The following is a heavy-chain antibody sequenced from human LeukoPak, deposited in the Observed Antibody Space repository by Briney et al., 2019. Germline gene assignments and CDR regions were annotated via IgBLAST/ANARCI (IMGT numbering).Heavy chain of an antibody. V-gene: IGHV3-74*01. D-gene: IGHD6-19*01. Sequence: GGSLRLSCAASGFTFSSYWMHWVRQAPGKGLVWVSRINTDGTSTTYADSVKGRFTISRDNAKNTLYLQINSLRAEDTAVYYCARGRAAVAGYYMDVWGKGTTVTVSS. CDR3: ARGRAAVAGYYMDV. J-gene: IGHJ6*03. CDR1: GFTFSSYW. CDR2: INTDGTST.